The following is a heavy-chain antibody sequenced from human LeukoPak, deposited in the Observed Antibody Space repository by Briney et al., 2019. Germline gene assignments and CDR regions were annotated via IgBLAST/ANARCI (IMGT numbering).Heavy chain of an antibody. CDR2: IYYRGST. J-gene: IGHJ4*02. V-gene: IGHV4-59*01. CDR3: AREGYCSGGNCHRTFDY. D-gene: IGHD2-15*01. CDR1: GGSISSDY. Sequence: SETLSLTCTVSGGSISSDYWSWIRQPPGKGLEWIGYIYYRGSTNYNPSLKSRVTISVDTSKNQFSLKLSSVTAADTAVYYCAREGYCSGGNCHRTFDYWGRGTLVTVSS.